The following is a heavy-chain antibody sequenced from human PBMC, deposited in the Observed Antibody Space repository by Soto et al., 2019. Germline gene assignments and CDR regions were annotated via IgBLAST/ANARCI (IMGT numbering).Heavy chain of an antibody. V-gene: IGHV3-66*01. CDR2: IYSGGST. J-gene: IGHJ6*03. D-gene: IGHD2-2*01. Sequence: EVQLVESGGGLVQPGGSLRLSCAASGFTVCSNYMSWVRQAPGKGLEWVSVIYSGGSTYYADSVKGRFTISRDNSKNTLYLQMNSLRAEDTAVYYCARIVVPASYMDVWGKGTTVTVSS. CDR1: GFTVCSNY. CDR3: ARIVVPASYMDV.